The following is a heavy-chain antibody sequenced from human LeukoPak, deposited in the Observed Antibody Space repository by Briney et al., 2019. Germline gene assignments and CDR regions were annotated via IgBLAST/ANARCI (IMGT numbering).Heavy chain of an antibody. CDR3: ARERRIAAAKVT. D-gene: IGHD6-13*01. Sequence: SQTLSLTCTVSGGSISNGDYYWSWIRQPPGKGLEWIGYIYYSGSTYYNPSLKSRVTISVDTSKNQFSLKLSSVTAADTAVYYCARERRIAAAKVTWGQGTLVTVSP. CDR1: GGSISNGDYY. J-gene: IGHJ5*02. CDR2: IYYSGST. V-gene: IGHV4-30-4*08.